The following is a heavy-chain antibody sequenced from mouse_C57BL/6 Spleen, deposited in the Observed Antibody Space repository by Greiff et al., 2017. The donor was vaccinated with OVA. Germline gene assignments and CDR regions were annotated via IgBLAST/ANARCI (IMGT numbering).Heavy chain of an antibody. J-gene: IGHJ4*01. CDR1: GYTFTSYD. Sequence: VNVVESGPELVKPGASVKLSCKASGYTFTSYDINWVKQRPGQGLEWIGWIYPRDGSTKYNEKFKGKATLTVDTSSSTAYMELHSLTSEDSAVYFCARDYYGSRRYAMDYWGQGTSVTVSS. D-gene: IGHD1-1*01. V-gene: IGHV1-85*01. CDR3: ARDYYGSRRYAMDY. CDR2: IYPRDGST.